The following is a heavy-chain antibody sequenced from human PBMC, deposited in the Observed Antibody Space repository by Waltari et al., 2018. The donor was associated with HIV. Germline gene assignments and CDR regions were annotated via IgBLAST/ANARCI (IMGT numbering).Heavy chain of an antibody. J-gene: IGHJ1*01. CDR2: VYYIGST. D-gene: IGHD1-26*01. CDR1: GDSISSSPYY. V-gene: IGHV4-39*01. CDR3: ARTYTGSSQYFQL. Sequence: QLQLQESGPGLVKPSAPLSLTCTVSGDSISSSPYYWGWIRQPPGKWLEWFGSVYYIGSTYYSPSLKSRVTISLDTSKNRFSLKLNSVTAADTAVYYCARTYTGSSQYFQLWGQGTLVTVSS.